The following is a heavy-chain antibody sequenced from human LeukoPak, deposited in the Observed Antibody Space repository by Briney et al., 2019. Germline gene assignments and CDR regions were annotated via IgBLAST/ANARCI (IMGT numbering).Heavy chain of an antibody. CDR1: GYTFTGYY. D-gene: IGHD3-22*01. J-gene: IGHJ4*02. Sequence: ASVKVSCKASGYTFTGYYMHWVRQAPGQGLEWMGWISAYNGNTNYAQKLQGRVTMTTDTSTSTAYMELRSLRSDDTAVYYCARVPYYDSSGYYDYWGQGTLVTVSS. CDR3: ARVPYYDSSGYYDY. CDR2: ISAYNGNT. V-gene: IGHV1-18*04.